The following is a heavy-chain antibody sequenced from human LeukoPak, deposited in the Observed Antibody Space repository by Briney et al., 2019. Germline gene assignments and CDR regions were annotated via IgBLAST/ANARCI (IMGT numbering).Heavy chain of an antibody. V-gene: IGHV3-21*01. Sequence: GESLKISCAASGFTFSSYSMSWVRQAPGKGLGWVSSISSSSSYIYYADSVKGRFTISRDNAKNSLYLQMNSLRTEDTAVYYCARAEDSGGRVTASEWGQGTQVTVSS. J-gene: IGHJ4*02. CDR1: GFTFSSYS. CDR2: ISSSSSYI. D-gene: IGHD2-21*02. CDR3: ARAEDSGGRVTASE.